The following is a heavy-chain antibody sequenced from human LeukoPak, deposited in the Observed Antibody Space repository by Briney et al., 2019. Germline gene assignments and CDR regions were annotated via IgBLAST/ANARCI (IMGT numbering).Heavy chain of an antibody. Sequence: ASVKVSCKXSGYNSRHYGISWVRQAPGQGLEWMAWISGGYNGDSNYALKLRGRLTMTTDTSTSTAYMELRSLRSDDTAVYYCARDEKKYCSGGSCPAYFDYWGQGTLVTVSS. J-gene: IGHJ4*02. V-gene: IGHV1-18*01. CDR1: GYNSRHYG. D-gene: IGHD2-15*01. CDR3: ARDEKKYCSGGSCPAYFDY. CDR2: ISGGYNGDS.